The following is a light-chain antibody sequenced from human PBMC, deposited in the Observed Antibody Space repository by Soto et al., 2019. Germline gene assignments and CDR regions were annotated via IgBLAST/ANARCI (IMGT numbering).Light chain of an antibody. V-gene: IGKV1-9*01. CDR3: QQLKSYAIT. CDR2: TAS. J-gene: IGKJ5*01. CDR1: QGINSY. Sequence: DIQLTQSPSFLSASVGDTVTITCRASQGINSYLAWYQQKPGKAPNFLIYTASTLQSGVPSRFSGSGSGTEFTLTISSLQPDDFATYYCQQLKSYAITFGQGTRLEIK.